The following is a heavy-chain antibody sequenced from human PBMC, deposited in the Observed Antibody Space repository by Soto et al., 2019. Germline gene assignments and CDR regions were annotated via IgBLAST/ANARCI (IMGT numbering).Heavy chain of an antibody. Sequence: ASVKVSFKTSGYTFASYGISWVRQAPGQGLEWMGWISAYNGNTNYAQKLQGRVTMTTDTFTSTAYMELRSLRSDDTAVYYCARDRVGVGKFDYGGQGTLVTV. D-gene: IGHD3-10*01. J-gene: IGHJ4*02. V-gene: IGHV1-18*01. CDR2: ISAYNGNT. CDR1: GYTFASYG. CDR3: ARDRVGVGKFDY.